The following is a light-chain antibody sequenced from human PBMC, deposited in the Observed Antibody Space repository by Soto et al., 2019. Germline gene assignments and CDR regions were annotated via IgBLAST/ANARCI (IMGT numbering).Light chain of an antibody. Sequence: SYELTQPPSVSVSPGQTASITCSGDKLGDKYACWYQQKPGQSPVLLIYQDNKRPSGIPERFSGSNSGNTATLTISGTQAMAEAVHYCQAWDSTIIFGGGTKLTVL. CDR2: QDN. J-gene: IGLJ2*01. CDR3: QAWDSTII. V-gene: IGLV3-1*01. CDR1: KLGDKY.